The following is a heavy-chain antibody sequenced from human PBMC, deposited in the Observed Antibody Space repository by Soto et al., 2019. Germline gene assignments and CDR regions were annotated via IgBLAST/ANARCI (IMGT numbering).Heavy chain of an antibody. D-gene: IGHD3-22*01. J-gene: IGHJ4*02. CDR3: VKGNRPHSYYFSF. Sequence: GESLKISCKASGYSFTSYWIGGVRQMPGKGLELMGIMYPGDSDTRYSPSFQGQVTISADKSISTAYLQWSSLKASDTAIYYCVKGNRPHSYYFSFWGRGTLVPVSA. CDR1: GYSFTSYW. CDR2: MYPGDSDT. V-gene: IGHV5-51*01.